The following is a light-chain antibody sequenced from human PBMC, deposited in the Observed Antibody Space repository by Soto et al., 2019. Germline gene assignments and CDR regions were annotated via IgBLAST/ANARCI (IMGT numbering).Light chain of an antibody. Sequence: DIVLTQSPGISSLSPGERSSLSCGASQSISSSFLAWYQQKPGQAPRVLIYGASSRATGIPDRFSVTGSETDFTLTISRLEPEDFAVYYCQQYDNSPITFGQGTRLEIK. CDR3: QQYDNSPIT. CDR2: GAS. V-gene: IGKV3-20*01. CDR1: QSISSSF. J-gene: IGKJ5*01.